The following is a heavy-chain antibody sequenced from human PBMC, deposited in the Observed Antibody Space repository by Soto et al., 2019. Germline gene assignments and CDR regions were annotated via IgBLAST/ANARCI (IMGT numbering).Heavy chain of an antibody. D-gene: IGHD6-13*01. CDR1: GGSISSSSYY. Sequence: QLQLQESGPGLVKPSETLSLTCTVSGGSISSSSYYWGWIRQPPGKGLEWIGSIYYSGSTYYNPSLTSRVTISVDTSKNKFSLKLRSVTASDTAVYYCSRQKSNLPIAAAGGQYYDYYYMDVWGNGTTFTVSS. CDR3: SRQKSNLPIAAAGGQYYDYYYMDV. J-gene: IGHJ6*03. CDR2: IYYSGST. V-gene: IGHV4-39*01.